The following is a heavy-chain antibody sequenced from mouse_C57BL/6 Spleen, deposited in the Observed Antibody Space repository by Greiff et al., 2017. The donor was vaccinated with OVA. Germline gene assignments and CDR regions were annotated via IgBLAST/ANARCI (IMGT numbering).Heavy chain of an antibody. J-gene: IGHJ1*03. CDR1: GFTFNTYA. Sequence: DVMLVESGGGLVQPKGSLKLSCAASGFTFNTYAMHWVRQAPGKGLEWVARIRSKSSNYATYYADSVKDRFTISRDDAQSMVYLQMNNLKTEDTAMYYCVGEFVYYDGSSYWYFDVWGTGTTVTVSS. CDR2: IRSKSSNYAT. D-gene: IGHD1-1*01. V-gene: IGHV10-3*01. CDR3: VGEFVYYDGSSYWYFDV.